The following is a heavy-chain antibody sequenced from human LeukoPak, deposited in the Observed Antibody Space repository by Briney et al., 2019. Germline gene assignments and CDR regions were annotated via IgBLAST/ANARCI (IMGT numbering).Heavy chain of an antibody. Sequence: PSETLSLTCTVSGGSISSGSYYWSWIRQPAGKGLEWVGRIYTSGSTHYNPSLKSRVTISVDTSKNQFSLKLSSVTAADTAVYYCARGIIVGATWGENDNWFDPWGQGTLVTVSS. CDR3: ARGIIVGATWGENDNWFDP. CDR1: GGSISSGSYY. D-gene: IGHD1-26*01. J-gene: IGHJ5*02. V-gene: IGHV4-61*02. CDR2: IYTSGST.